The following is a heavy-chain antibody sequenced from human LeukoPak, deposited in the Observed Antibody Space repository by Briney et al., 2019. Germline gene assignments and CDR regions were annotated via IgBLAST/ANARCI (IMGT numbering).Heavy chain of an antibody. CDR1: GFTFSSYA. D-gene: IGHD3-22*01. CDR2: ISGSGGST. V-gene: IGHV3-23*01. Sequence: GGSLRLSCAASGFTFSSYAMSWVRQAPGKGPEWVSAISGSGGSTYYADSVKGRFTISRDNSKNTLYLQMNSLRAEDTAVYYCAKGVYYDSSGSDYWGQGTLVTVSS. CDR3: AKGVYYDSSGSDY. J-gene: IGHJ4*02.